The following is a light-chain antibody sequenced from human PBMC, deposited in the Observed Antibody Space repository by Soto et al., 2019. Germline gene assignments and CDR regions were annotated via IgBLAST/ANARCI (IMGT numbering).Light chain of an antibody. Sequence: QSALTQPASVSGSPGQSITISCTGTSSDVGGYNYVSWYQQHPGKAPKLMIYEVSNRPSGVSNRFSGSKSGNTASLTISGLQAEDEADYYCQSYDSSFVIFGGGTKLTVL. CDR1: SSDVGGYNY. J-gene: IGLJ2*01. CDR3: QSYDSSFVI. CDR2: EVS. V-gene: IGLV2-14*01.